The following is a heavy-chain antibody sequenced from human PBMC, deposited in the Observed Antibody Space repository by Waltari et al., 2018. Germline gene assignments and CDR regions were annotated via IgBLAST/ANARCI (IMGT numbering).Heavy chain of an antibody. D-gene: IGHD2-21*01. J-gene: IGHJ4*02. Sequence: EVQLVESGGGLVQPGGSLRLSCAASGFTFSNYWMYWVRQAPGKGLEWFSRSRMDGKKINYADSVKGRFTTSRDNAKNTLYLHMNSLRAEDTAVYYCASGGDSGHWGQGTLVTVSS. CDR1: GFTFSNYW. CDR3: ASGGDSGH. V-gene: IGHV3-74*01. CDR2: SRMDGKKI.